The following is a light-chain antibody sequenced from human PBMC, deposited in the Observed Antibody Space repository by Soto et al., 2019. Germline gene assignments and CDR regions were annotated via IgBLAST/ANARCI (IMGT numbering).Light chain of an antibody. CDR1: QSVLYSSNNKKY. CDR3: QQYYTTPWT. CDR2: WAS. J-gene: IGKJ1*01. Sequence: DIVMTQSPDSLAVSLGERATINCKSSQSVLYSSNNKKYSAWYQQKPGRPPKLLIYWASTRESGVPDRFSGSGSGTDFTLTISSLQAEDVAVYYCQQYYTTPWTFGQGTKVDIK. V-gene: IGKV4-1*01.